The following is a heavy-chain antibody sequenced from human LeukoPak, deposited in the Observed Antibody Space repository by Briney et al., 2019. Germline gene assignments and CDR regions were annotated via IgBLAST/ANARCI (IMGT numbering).Heavy chain of an antibody. V-gene: IGHV1-2*02. Sequence: ASVKVSCKASGYTFTGYYMHWVRQAPGQGLERMGWINPNSGGTEYAQKFQGRVNMTRDTSINTAYMELSRLKSDDTAVYYCARAYYYGSGSYYESAFDIWGQGTMVTVSS. D-gene: IGHD3-10*01. J-gene: IGHJ3*02. CDR2: INPNSGGT. CDR1: GYTFTGYY. CDR3: ARAYYYGSGSYYESAFDI.